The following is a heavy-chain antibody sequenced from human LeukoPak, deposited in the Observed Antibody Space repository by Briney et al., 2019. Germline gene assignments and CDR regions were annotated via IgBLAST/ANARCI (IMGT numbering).Heavy chain of an antibody. V-gene: IGHV3-30-3*01. CDR3: AREGYYGSGSPPSLYFDY. Sequence: GGSLRLSCAASGFTFRNYVIHWVRQAPGKGLEWVAATSSDLNVKLYADSVKGRFTISRGNSRSTLYLQMNSLRPEDTAIYYCAREGYYGSGSPPSLYFDYWGQGTLVTVSS. CDR1: GFTFRNYV. CDR2: TSSDLNVK. D-gene: IGHD3-10*01. J-gene: IGHJ4*02.